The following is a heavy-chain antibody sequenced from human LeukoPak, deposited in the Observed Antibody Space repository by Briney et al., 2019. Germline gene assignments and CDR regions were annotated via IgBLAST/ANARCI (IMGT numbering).Heavy chain of an antibody. V-gene: IGHV3-30-3*01. Sequence: SGGSLRRSCAASGFTFSSFAMHWVRQAPGKGLEWVAVISYDGSNKYYADSVKGRFTISRDNSENTLYLQMNSLRAEDTAVFYCAKDMCSSTSCSRRAFDIWGQGTMVTVSS. CDR2: ISYDGSNK. CDR1: GFTFSSFA. D-gene: IGHD2-2*01. J-gene: IGHJ3*02. CDR3: AKDMCSSTSCSRRAFDI.